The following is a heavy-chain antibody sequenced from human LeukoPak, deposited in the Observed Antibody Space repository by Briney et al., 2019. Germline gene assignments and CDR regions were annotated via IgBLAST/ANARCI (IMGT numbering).Heavy chain of an antibody. CDR1: GGSISSGDYY. CDR3: ARNSSPNYYFDY. J-gene: IGHJ4*02. V-gene: IGHV4-30-4*01. D-gene: IGHD6-13*01. Sequence: SQTLSLTCTVSGGSISSGDYYWSWIRQPPGKGLEWIGYIYYSGSTYYNPSLKSRVTISVDTPKNQFSLRLSSVTAADTAVYYCARNSSPNYYFDYWGQGTLVTVSS. CDR2: IYYSGST.